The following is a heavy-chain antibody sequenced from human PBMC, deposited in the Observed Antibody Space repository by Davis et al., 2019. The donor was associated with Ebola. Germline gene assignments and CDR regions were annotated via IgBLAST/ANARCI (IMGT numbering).Heavy chain of an antibody. Sequence: MPSETLSLTCTVSGGSISSYYWSWIRQPPGKGLEWIGYIYYSGGTNYNPSLKSRVTISVDTSKNQFSLKLSSVTAADTAVYYCARTYDFWSGYWPYYFDYWGQGTLVTVSS. V-gene: IGHV4-59*01. CDR3: ARTYDFWSGYWPYYFDY. CDR1: GGSISSYY. CDR2: IYYSGGT. D-gene: IGHD3-3*01. J-gene: IGHJ4*02.